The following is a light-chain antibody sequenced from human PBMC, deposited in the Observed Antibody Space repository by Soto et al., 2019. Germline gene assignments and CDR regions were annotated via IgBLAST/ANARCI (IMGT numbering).Light chain of an antibody. CDR3: HQYGGSPTWT. CDR2: GTS. J-gene: IGKJ1*01. Sequence: EIVLTQSPGTLSLSPGERATLSCRASQSVSNSYLAWYQQKPGQAPRLLIYGTSSRTTGIPDRFSGGGSGTDFSLTISRLEPHDFAVYYCHQYGGSPTWTFGQGTKVEIK. CDR1: QSVSNSY. V-gene: IGKV3-20*01.